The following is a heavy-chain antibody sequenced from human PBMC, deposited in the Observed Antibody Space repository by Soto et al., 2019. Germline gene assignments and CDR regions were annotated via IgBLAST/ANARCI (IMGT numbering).Heavy chain of an antibody. CDR3: ARDRETAMADY. Sequence: QVQLVQSGAEVKKPGSSVKVSCKASGGTFSSYTISWVRQAPGQGLEWMGRIIPILGIANYAQKFQGRVTITADKSTSTDYMELSSLRSEDTAVYYCARDRETAMADYWGQGTLVTVSS. V-gene: IGHV1-69*08. D-gene: IGHD5-18*01. J-gene: IGHJ4*02. CDR2: IIPILGIA. CDR1: GGTFSSYT.